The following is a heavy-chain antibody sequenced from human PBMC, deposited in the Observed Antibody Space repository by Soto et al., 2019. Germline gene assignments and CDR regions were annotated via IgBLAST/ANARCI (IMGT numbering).Heavy chain of an antibody. J-gene: IGHJ4*02. CDR2: IYYSGST. V-gene: IGHV4-59*08. D-gene: IGHD3-10*01. Sequence: SETLSLTCIVSGGSISGYYWSWIRQPPGKGLEWNGYIYYSGSTSYNPSLKSRVTMSVDTSKNQFSLKLSSVTAADTAVYYCARRYGGGFDYWGPGTLVTVSS. CDR1: GGSISGYY. CDR3: ARRYGGGFDY.